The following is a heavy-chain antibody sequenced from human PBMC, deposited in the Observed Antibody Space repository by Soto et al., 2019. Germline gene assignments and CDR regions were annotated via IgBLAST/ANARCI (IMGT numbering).Heavy chain of an antibody. V-gene: IGHV3-30-3*01. J-gene: IGHJ4*02. CDR1: GFTFSDFE. Sequence: QVQLVESGGGVVQPGRSLRLSCSASGFTFSDFEMYWVRQAPGKGLDWVSFISYDGSNQYYAGSVKGRFTVSRDNSKNTLFLLMNSLTPEDTAVYFCARRTGTAPRFDYWGQGTLVTVSS. D-gene: IGHD1-7*01. CDR2: ISYDGSNQ. CDR3: ARRTGTAPRFDY.